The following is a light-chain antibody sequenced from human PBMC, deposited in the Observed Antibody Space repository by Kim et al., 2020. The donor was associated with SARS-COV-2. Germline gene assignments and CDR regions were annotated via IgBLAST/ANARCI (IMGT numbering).Light chain of an antibody. J-gene: IGKJ1*01. Sequence: AIRMTQSPSSFSASTGDRVTITCRASQGISSFLAWYQQKPGKAPKLLIYAASTLQSGVTSRFSGSGSGTDFTLTISCLQSEDFATYYCKQYYSYPLTFGQGTKVDIK. CDR2: AAS. CDR3: KQYYSYPLT. V-gene: IGKV1-8*01. CDR1: QGISSF.